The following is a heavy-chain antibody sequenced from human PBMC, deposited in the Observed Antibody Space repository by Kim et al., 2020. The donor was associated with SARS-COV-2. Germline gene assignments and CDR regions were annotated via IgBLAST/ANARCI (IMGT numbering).Heavy chain of an antibody. J-gene: IGHJ3*02. V-gene: IGHV3-30*18. D-gene: IGHD3-22*01. Sequence: GGSLRLSCAASGFTFSSYGMHWVRQAPGKGLEWVAVISYDGSNKYYADSVKGRFTISRDNSKNTLYLQMNSLRAEDTAVYYCAKDFDWRGSYYDSSGLQDAFDIWGQGTMVTVSS. CDR1: GFTFSSYG. CDR2: ISYDGSNK. CDR3: AKDFDWRGSYYDSSGLQDAFDI.